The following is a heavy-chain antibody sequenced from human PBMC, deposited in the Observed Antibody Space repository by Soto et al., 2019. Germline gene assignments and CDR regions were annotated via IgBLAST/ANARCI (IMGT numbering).Heavy chain of an antibody. V-gene: IGHV3-23*01. CDR2: ISGSGGST. D-gene: IGHD3-16*02. CDR1: GFTFSSYA. CDR3: AKDGDWGRYDYVWGSYRDPYYFDY. J-gene: IGHJ4*02. Sequence: GGSLRLSCAASGFTFSSYAMSWVRQAPGKGLEWVSAISGSGGSTYYADSVKGRFTISRDNSKNTLYLQMNSLRAEDTAVYYCAKDGDWGRYDYVWGSYRDPYYFDYWGQGTLVTVYS.